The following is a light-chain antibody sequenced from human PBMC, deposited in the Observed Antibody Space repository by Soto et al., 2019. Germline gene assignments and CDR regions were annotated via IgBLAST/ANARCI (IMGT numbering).Light chain of an antibody. CDR3: HQYNTSPWT. J-gene: IGKJ1*01. Sequence: EIVLTQSPGTLSLSPGERATLSCRASQSVSSNYLAWYRQKPGQAPRLLIYCTSSRATGVPDRFSGSGSGTDFTLTISRLEPEDFAVYYCHQYNTSPWTFGQGTKVEIK. CDR2: CTS. CDR1: QSVSSNY. V-gene: IGKV3-20*01.